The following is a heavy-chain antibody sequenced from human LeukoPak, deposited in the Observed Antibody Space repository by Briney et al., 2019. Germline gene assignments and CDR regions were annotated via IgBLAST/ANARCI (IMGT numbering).Heavy chain of an antibody. J-gene: IGHJ4*02. CDR3: ASSTSYYYDTSGYFEY. D-gene: IGHD3-22*01. CDR1: GGFIGSSSFY. CDR2: LAYSGRT. V-gene: IGHV4-39*01. Sequence: SETLSLTCTVSGGFIGSSSFYWAWIRQTPGKGLEWIGSLAYSGRTYYKSSLKSRVTISVNATKNQFSLNLTSVTAADTALFYCASSTSYYYDTSGYFEYWGQGILVTVSS.